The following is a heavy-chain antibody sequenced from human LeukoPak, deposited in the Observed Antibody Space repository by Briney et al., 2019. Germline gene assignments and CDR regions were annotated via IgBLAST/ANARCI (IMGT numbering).Heavy chain of an antibody. CDR3: AKDRGHEGLLWFGDPTYSFDY. J-gene: IGHJ4*02. V-gene: IGHV3-30*18. CDR1: GFTFSSYG. CDR2: ISYDGSNK. Sequence: GGSLRLSCAASGFTFSSYGMHWVRQAPAKGLECVAVISYDGSNKYYVGSVKSRFTISRDNSKNTLYLQMNSLRAEDTAVYYCAKDRGHEGLLWFGDPTYSFDYSGQGTLVTASS. D-gene: IGHD3-10*01.